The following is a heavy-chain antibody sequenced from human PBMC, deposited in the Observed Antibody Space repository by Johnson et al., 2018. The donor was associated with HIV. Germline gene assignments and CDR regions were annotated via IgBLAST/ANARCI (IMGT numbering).Heavy chain of an antibody. J-gene: IGHJ3*02. CDR1: GFTFSSYD. V-gene: IGHV3-13*01. CDR3: ARGAAVSGTLVDPFDI. Sequence: VQLVESGGGLVQPGGSLRLSCAASGFTFSSYDMHWVRQATGKGLEWVSAIGTAGDTYHPGSVKGRFTISRENAKNSLYLQMNNLRLEDTAVYYCARGAAVSGTLVDPFDIWGRGTMVTVSS. CDR2: IGTAGDT. D-gene: IGHD1-26*01.